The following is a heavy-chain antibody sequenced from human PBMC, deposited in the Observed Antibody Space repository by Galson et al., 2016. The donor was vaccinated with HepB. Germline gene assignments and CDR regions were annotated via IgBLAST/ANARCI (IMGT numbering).Heavy chain of an antibody. V-gene: IGHV3-30*04. CDR2: ISDGRSNK. CDR1: GFTFSIYA. CDR3: ARVPDRSGVGYFDY. Sequence: SLRLSCAASGFTFSIYAMHWVRQAPGKGLEWVAVISDGRSNKDYADSVKGRFTISRDNSKNTLYVQMNSLRAEDTAVYYCARVPDRSGVGYFDYWGQGTLVTVSS. D-gene: IGHD1-26*01. J-gene: IGHJ4*02.